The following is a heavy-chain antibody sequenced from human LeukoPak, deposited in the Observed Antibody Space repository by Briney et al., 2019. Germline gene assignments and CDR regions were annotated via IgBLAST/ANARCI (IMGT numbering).Heavy chain of an antibody. D-gene: IGHD2-15*01. CDR3: ARDRDVDDFDS. V-gene: IGHV4-61*02. CDR2: INTSGTT. J-gene: IGHJ4*01. CDR1: GGSISSGGYS. Sequence: SETLSLTCSVSGGSISSGGYSWTWIRQPAGKGLDWIGRINTSGTTKYNPSLKSRVTTSIDTSKNQLSLNLKSVTAADTAVYYCARDRDVDDFDSWGHGTLVTVSS.